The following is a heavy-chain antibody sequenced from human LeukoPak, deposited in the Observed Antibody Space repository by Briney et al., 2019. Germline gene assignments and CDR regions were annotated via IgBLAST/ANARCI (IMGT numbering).Heavy chain of an antibody. D-gene: IGHD3-22*01. CDR2: IKQDGSEK. CDR3: ATPTGYYYDSSGHPIDY. V-gene: IGHV3-7*01. Sequence: GGSLRLSCAASGFTFSSYWMSWVRQAPGKGLKWVANIKQDGSEKYYVDSVKVRFTISRDNAKNSLYLQMNSLRAEDTAVYYCATPTGYYYDSSGHPIDYWGQGTLVTVSS. J-gene: IGHJ4*02. CDR1: GFTFSSYW.